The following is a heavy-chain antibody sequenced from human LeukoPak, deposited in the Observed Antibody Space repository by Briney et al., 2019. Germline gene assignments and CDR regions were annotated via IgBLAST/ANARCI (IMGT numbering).Heavy chain of an antibody. CDR2: IKSDGTIT. Sequence: QPGGSLRLSCAASGFTFSSYAMSWVRQAPGKGPVWVSGIKSDGTITTYADSVKGRFTISRDNAKNTLYLQMNSLRAEDTAMYYCARAYGMDVWGQGTTVTVSS. CDR1: GFTFSSYA. V-gene: IGHV3-74*03. J-gene: IGHJ6*02. CDR3: ARAYGMDV.